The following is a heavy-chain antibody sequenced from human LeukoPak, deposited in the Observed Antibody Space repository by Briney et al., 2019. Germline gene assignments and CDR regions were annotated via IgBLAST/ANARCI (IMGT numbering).Heavy chain of an antibody. CDR1: GFTFSSYA. V-gene: IGHV3-23*01. CDR2: ISGSGGST. D-gene: IGHD1-26*01. CDR3: AKERAPLNIVKYYFDY. Sequence: GGSLRLSCAASGFTFSSYAMSWVRQVPGTGLEWVSAISGSGGSTYYADSVKGRFTISRDNSKKTLYLQMNSLRADDTAVYYCAKERAPLNIVKYYFDYWGQGTLVTVSS. J-gene: IGHJ4*02.